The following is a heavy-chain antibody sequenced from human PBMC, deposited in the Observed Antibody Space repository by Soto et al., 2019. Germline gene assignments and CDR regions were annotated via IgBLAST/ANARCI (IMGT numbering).Heavy chain of an antibody. CDR1: GGTFSSYA. D-gene: IGHD3-10*01. CDR3: ARPGYYYGSASYVPFDY. CDR2: IIPIFGTA. J-gene: IGHJ4*02. Sequence: SVKVSCKASGGTFSSYAISWVRQAPGQGLEWMGGIIPIFGTANYAQKFQGRVTITADESTSTAYMELSSLRSEDTAVYYCARPGYYYGSASYVPFDYWGQGTLVTVS. V-gene: IGHV1-69*13.